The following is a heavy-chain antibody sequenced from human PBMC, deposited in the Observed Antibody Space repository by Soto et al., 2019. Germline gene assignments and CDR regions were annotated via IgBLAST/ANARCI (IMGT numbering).Heavy chain of an antibody. CDR2: ISAYNGNT. Sequence: ASVKVSCKASGYTFTSYGISWVRQAPGQGLEWMGWISAYNGNTNYAQKFQGRVTMTTDTSTSTAYMELRSLRSDDTAVYYCARGSVLRFLELDGAFDIWGQGTMVTVSS. J-gene: IGHJ3*02. V-gene: IGHV1-18*01. CDR1: GYTFTSYG. CDR3: ARGSVLRFLELDGAFDI. D-gene: IGHD3-3*01.